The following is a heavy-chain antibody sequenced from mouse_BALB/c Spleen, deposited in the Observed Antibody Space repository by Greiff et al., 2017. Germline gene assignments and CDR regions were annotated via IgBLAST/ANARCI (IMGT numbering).Heavy chain of an antibody. V-gene: IGHV1-20*02. CDR3: ADGGDFDY. Sequence: EVQLQQSGPELVKPGASVKISCKASGYSFTGYFMNWVMQSHGKSLEWIGRINPYNGDTFYNQKFKGKATLTVDKSSSTAHMELRSLASEDSAVYYCADGGDFDYWGQGTTLTVSS. CDR2: INPYNGDT. D-gene: IGHD2-3*01. J-gene: IGHJ2*01. CDR1: GYSFTGYF.